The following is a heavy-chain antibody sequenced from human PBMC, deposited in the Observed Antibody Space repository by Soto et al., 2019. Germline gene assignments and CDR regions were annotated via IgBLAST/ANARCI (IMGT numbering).Heavy chain of an antibody. D-gene: IGHD3-22*01. CDR3: ARLYYYDSSGRGMDV. J-gene: IGHJ6*02. CDR1: GYSFTSYW. Sequence: GESLKISCKGSGYSFTSYWISWVRQMPGKGLEWMGRIDPSDSYTNYSPSFQGHVTISADKSISTACLQWSSLKASDTAMYYCARLYYYDSSGRGMDVWGQGTTVTVSS. CDR2: IDPSDSYT. V-gene: IGHV5-10-1*01.